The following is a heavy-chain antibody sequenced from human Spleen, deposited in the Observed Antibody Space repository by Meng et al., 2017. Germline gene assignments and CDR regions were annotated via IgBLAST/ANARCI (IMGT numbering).Heavy chain of an antibody. D-gene: IGHD3-22*01. J-gene: IGHJ5*02. CDR1: GGSFSDYY. CDR2: INHSGST. V-gene: IGHV4-34*01. CDR3: ARGPYYYDSSGYYDA. Sequence: GSLRLSCVVSGGSFSDYYWSWIRQPPGKGLEWIGEINHSGSTNYNPSLESRATISVDTSQNNLSLKLTSVTAADTAMYYCARGPYYYDSSGYYDAWGQGILVTGSS.